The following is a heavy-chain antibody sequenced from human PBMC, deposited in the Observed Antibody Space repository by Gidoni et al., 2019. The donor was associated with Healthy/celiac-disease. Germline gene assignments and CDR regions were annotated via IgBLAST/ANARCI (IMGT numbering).Heavy chain of an antibody. V-gene: IGHV3-7*01. Sequence: EVQLVESGGGLVQPGGSLRLSCAASGFTFSSYWMSWVRQAPGKGLEWVANIKQDGSEKYYVDSVKGRFTISRDNAKNSLYLQMNSLRAEDTAVYYCAREPRFLGGGRDWFDPWGQGTLVTVSS. D-gene: IGHD3-3*01. CDR3: AREPRFLGGGRDWFDP. CDR2: IKQDGSEK. J-gene: IGHJ5*02. CDR1: GFTFSSYW.